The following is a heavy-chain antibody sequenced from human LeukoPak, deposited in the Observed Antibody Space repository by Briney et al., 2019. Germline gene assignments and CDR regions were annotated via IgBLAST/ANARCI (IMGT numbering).Heavy chain of an antibody. V-gene: IGHV4-31*03. CDR1: GGSISSGGYY. CDR2: IYYSGST. CDR3: ARVSSVGRLNFDY. Sequence: NSSQTLSLTCTVSGGSISSGGYYWSWIRQHPGKGLEWIGYIYYSGSTYYNPSLKSRVTISVDTSKNQFSLKLSSVTAADTAVYYCARVSSVGRLNFDYWGQGTLVTVSS. D-gene: IGHD3-16*02. J-gene: IGHJ4*02.